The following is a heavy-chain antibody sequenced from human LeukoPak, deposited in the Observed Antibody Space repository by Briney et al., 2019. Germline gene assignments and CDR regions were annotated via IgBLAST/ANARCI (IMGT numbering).Heavy chain of an antibody. J-gene: IGHJ5*02. D-gene: IGHD5-18*01. Sequence: SGPTLVXPTETLTQTCTVSGFSLSNARMGVSWIRQPPGKALEWLAHIFWNDEKSYSTSLKSRLTISKDTSKSQVVLTMTNMDPVDTATYYCARIAPHTALVTNWFAPWGQGTLVTVSS. V-gene: IGHV2-26*01. CDR3: ARIAPHTALVTNWFAP. CDR1: GFSLSNARMG. CDR2: IFWNDEK.